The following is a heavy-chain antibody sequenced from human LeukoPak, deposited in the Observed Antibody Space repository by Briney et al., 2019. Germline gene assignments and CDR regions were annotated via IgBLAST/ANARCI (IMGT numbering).Heavy chain of an antibody. CDR1: GYSISSGYY. CDR2: IYHSGST. J-gene: IGHJ6*03. Sequence: SETLSLTCTVSGYSISSGYYWGWIRQPPGKGLEWIGSIYHSGSTYYNPSLKSRVTISVDTSKNQFSLKLSSVTAADTAVYYCARMAVADNMDVWGKGTTVTISS. V-gene: IGHV4-38-2*02. CDR3: ARMAVADNMDV. D-gene: IGHD6-19*01.